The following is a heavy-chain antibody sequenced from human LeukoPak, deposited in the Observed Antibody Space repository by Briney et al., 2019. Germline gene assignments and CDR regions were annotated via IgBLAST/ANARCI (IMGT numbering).Heavy chain of an antibody. CDR3: ARGRGRAARRAFDP. CDR1: GVSFSGYY. D-gene: IGHD6-6*01. Sequence: SETLSLTCAVSGVSFSGYYWSWVRQPPGKGLEWVGEINHSGSTNYNPSLKSRFTISVDTSKNKFSLKLSSVTAADTAVYYCARGRGRAARRAFDPWGQGTLVTVSS. CDR2: INHSGST. J-gene: IGHJ5*02. V-gene: IGHV4-34*01.